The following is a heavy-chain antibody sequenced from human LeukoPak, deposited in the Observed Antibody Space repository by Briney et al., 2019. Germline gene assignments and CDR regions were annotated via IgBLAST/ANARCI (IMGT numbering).Heavy chain of an antibody. CDR2: ISAYNGNT. V-gene: IGHV1-18*01. Sequence: ASVKVSCTASGYTFTSSGISWVRQAPGQGLEWMGWISAYNGNTNYAQKFQGRVTMTTDTSTSTAYMELRSLRSDDTAMYYCARSRFIDPFDIWGQGTMVTVSS. CDR3: ARSRFIDPFDI. J-gene: IGHJ3*02. D-gene: IGHD3-3*01. CDR1: GYTFTSSG.